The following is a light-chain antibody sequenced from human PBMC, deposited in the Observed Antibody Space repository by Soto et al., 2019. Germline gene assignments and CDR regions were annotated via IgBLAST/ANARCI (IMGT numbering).Light chain of an antibody. CDR1: QDISDF. CDR2: AAS. Sequence: IQMTQSPSSLSASAGDRVTITCQASQDISDFLNWYQHKPGKAPKLLISAASSLQSGVPSRFSGSGSGTDFTLTISSLQPEDFATYYCQQSYSTLTFGPGTKVDI. V-gene: IGKV1-39*01. CDR3: QQSYSTLT. J-gene: IGKJ3*01.